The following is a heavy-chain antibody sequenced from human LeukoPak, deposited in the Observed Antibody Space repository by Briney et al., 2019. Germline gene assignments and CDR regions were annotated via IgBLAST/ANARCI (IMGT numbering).Heavy chain of an antibody. CDR3: AKGPLYYYGDNAWFGP. J-gene: IGHJ5*02. CDR2: VFSDGTYK. Sequence: GGSLGLSCAASGFTFSSSAMHWVRQAPGKGLEWVAVVFSDGTYKYYADSVKGRFTISRDNSKNMLFLQMNSLRAEDTAVYYCAKGPLYYYGDNAWFGPWGQGTLVTVSS. CDR1: GFTFSSSA. D-gene: IGHD4-17*01. V-gene: IGHV3-30*18.